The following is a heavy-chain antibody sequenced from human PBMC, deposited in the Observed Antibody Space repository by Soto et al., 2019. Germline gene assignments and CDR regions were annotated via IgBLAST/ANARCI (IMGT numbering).Heavy chain of an antibody. J-gene: IGHJ4*02. CDR3: ARDYYDSSGYYYPDY. Sequence: ASVKVSCKASGYTFTSYGISWVRQAPGQGLEWMGWISAYNGNTNYAQKLQGRVTMTTDTSTSTAYMELRSLRSDDTAVYYCARDYYDSSGYYYPDYWGQGTLVTVSS. CDR1: GYTFTSYG. CDR2: ISAYNGNT. V-gene: IGHV1-18*01. D-gene: IGHD3-22*01.